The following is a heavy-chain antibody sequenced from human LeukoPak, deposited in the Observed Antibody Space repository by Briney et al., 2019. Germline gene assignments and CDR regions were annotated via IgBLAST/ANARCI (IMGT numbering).Heavy chain of an antibody. J-gene: IGHJ6*02. CDR2: IYTSGST. V-gene: IGHV4-4*07. CDR3: ARGCSSTSCYLRMDV. D-gene: IGHD2-2*01. Sequence: PETLSLTCTVSGGSISNYYWSWIRQPAGKGLEWIGRIYTSGSTNYNPSLKNRVTMSIDTSNNQFSLKLSSVTAADTAVYYCARGCSSTSCYLRMDVWGQGTTVTVSS. CDR1: GGSISNYY.